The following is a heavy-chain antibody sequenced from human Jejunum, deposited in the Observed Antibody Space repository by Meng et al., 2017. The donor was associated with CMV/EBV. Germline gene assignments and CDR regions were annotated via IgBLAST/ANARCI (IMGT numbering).Heavy chain of an antibody. Sequence: FMMENFAMHWVRQARGKGQGWVAGMRLNTNAITYADAVRGRFSISRKNAKKSLYLQINSLRTDDTAVYVGEKDESGDEARGGRDFWGQGTTVTVSS. V-gene: IGHV3-9*01. D-gene: IGHD2-21*02. CDR1: FMMENFA. J-gene: IGHJ6*02. CDR2: MRLNTNAI. CDR3: EKDESGDEARGGRDF.